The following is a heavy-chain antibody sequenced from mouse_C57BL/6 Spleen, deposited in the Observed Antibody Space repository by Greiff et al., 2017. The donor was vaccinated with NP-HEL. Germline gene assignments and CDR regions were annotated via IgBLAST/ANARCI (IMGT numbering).Heavy chain of an antibody. CDR3: ARGTTVVANAMDY. D-gene: IGHD1-1*01. J-gene: IGHJ4*01. CDR2: IYPGDGDT. V-gene: IGHV1-80*01. CDR1: GYAFSSYW. Sequence: VQLQQSGAELVKPGASVKISCKASGYAFSSYWMNWVKQRPGKGLEWIGQIYPGDGDTNYNGKFKGKATLTADKSSSTAYMQLSSLTSEDSAVYCCARGTTVVANAMDYWGQGTSVTVSS.